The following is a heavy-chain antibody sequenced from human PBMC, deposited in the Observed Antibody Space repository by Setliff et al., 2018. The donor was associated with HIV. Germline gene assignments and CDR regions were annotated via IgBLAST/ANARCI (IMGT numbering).Heavy chain of an antibody. Sequence: ASVKVSCKASGYTFSDYDVAWVRQAPGQGLEWMGWISGYSGHTSYAQKIQGRFTISRDNARNSGFLQMNSLRVEDTAVYYCARALRGSGEDSWGQGTLVTVSS. CDR3: ARALRGSGEDS. CDR1: GYTFSDYD. CDR2: ISGYSGHT. V-gene: IGHV1-18*01. D-gene: IGHD3-10*01. J-gene: IGHJ5*01.